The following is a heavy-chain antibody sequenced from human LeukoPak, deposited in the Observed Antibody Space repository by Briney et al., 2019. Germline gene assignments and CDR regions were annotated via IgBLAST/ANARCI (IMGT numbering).Heavy chain of an antibody. D-gene: IGHD4-17*01. V-gene: IGHV4-34*01. J-gene: IGHJ4*02. CDR3: ARAGDGEIFDY. Sequence: SETLSLTCAVYGGSFSGYYWSWIRQPPGKGLEWIGEINHSGSTNYNPSPKSRVTISVDTSKNQFSLKLSSVTAADTAVYYCARAGDGEIFDYWGQGTLVTVSS. CDR1: GGSFSGYY. CDR2: INHSGST.